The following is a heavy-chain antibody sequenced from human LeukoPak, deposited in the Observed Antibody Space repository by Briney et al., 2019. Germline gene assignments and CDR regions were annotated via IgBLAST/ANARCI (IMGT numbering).Heavy chain of an antibody. D-gene: IGHD6-19*01. V-gene: IGHV3-7*01. CDR2: IKQDGSEK. Sequence: GGSLRLSCAASGFTFSSYTMNWVRQAPGKGLEWVANIKQDGSEKYYVDSVKGRFTISRDNAKNSLYLQMNSLRAEDTAVYYCARGGYSSGWYGRYYYYYYMDVWGKGTTVTISS. J-gene: IGHJ6*03. CDR1: GFTFSSYT. CDR3: ARGGYSSGWYGRYYYYYYMDV.